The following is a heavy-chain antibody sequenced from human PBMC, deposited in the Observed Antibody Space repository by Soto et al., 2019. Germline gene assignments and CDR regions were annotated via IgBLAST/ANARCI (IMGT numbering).Heavy chain of an antibody. CDR3: AREGAVADEAREGPFDY. D-gene: IGHD6-19*01. J-gene: IGHJ4*02. CDR1: GGSISSYY. CDR2: IYYSGST. V-gene: IGHV4-59*01. Sequence: SETLSLTCTVSGGSISSYYWSWIRQPPGKGLEWIGYIYYSGSTNYNPSLKSRVTISVDTSKNQFSLKLSSVTAADTAVYYCAREGAVADEAREGPFDYWGQGTLVTVSS.